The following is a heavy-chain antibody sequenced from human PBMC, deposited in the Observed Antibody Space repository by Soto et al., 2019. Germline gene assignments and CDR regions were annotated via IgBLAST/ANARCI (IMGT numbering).Heavy chain of an antibody. V-gene: IGHV3-30*18. CDR2: ISYDGSNK. J-gene: IGHJ6*02. Sequence: PGVSLRLSCAASGFTFSSYGMHWVRQAPGKGLEWVAVISYDGSNKYYADSVKGRFTISRDNSKNTLYLQMNSLRAEDTAVYYCAKGYSGYLGIRYYYYGMDVWGQGTTVTVSS. CDR3: AKGYSGYLGIRYYYYGMDV. D-gene: IGHD5-12*01. CDR1: GFTFSSYG.